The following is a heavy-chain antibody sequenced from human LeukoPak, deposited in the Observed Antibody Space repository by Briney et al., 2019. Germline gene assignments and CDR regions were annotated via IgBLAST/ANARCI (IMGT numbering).Heavy chain of an antibody. CDR1: GVSISSSSYY. Sequence: PSQTLSLTCNVSGVSISSSSYYWGWIRQPPGKGLEWIGSIYSSGSTYYNSSLKSRVTISIDTSKNQVSLKMSSVTAADTAVYYCAKSGGYGLIDYWGQGTLVTVSS. CDR2: IYSSGST. CDR3: AKSGGYGLIDY. J-gene: IGHJ4*01. V-gene: IGHV4-39*01. D-gene: IGHD6-25*01.